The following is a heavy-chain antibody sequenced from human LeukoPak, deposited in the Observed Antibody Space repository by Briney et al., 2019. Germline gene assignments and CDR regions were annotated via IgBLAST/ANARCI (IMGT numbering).Heavy chain of an antibody. J-gene: IGHJ4*02. D-gene: IGHD3-10*01. CDR3: ARLFDYGSGSYYFDY. V-gene: IGHV3-66*01. Sequence: GGSLRLSCAASGFTVSSNYRSWVRQAPGKGLEWVSVIYSGGSTYYADSVKGRFTISRDNSKNTLYLQMNSLRAEDTAVYYCARLFDYGSGSYYFDYSGQGTLVTVSS. CDR1: GFTVSSNY. CDR2: IYSGGST.